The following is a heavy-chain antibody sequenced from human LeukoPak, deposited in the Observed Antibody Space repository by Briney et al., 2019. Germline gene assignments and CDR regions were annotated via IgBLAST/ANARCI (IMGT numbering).Heavy chain of an antibody. CDR3: MRDYMGWFDP. CDR2: ISSSGSGGNT. D-gene: IGHD3-10*01. Sequence: PGGSLRLSCAASGVTLSSYAMSWARQAPGKGLEWVSGISSSGSGGNTYYADSVKGRFTIPRDTASNTMHLEMNNLRTEDTAVYYCMRDYMGWFDPWGQGTLVTVSS. CDR1: GVTLSSYA. V-gene: IGHV3-23*01. J-gene: IGHJ5*02.